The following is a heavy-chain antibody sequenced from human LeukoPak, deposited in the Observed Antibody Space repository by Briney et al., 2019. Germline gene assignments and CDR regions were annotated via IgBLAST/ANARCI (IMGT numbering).Heavy chain of an antibody. CDR1: GGSISSYY. CDR3: ASTEYYDFWSGYYGWFDP. D-gene: IGHD3-3*01. Sequence: SETLSLTCTVSGGSISSYYWSWIRQPPGKGLEWIGYIYYSGSTNYNPSLKSRVTISVDTSKNQFSLKLSSVAAADTAVYYCASTEYYDFWSGYYGWFDPWGQGTLVTVSS. V-gene: IGHV4-59*08. J-gene: IGHJ5*02. CDR2: IYYSGST.